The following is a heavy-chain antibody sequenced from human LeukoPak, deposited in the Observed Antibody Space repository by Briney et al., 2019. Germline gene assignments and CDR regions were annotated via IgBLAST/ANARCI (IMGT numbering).Heavy chain of an antibody. CDR1: GYTFTTYA. CDR2: INTNTGNP. D-gene: IGHD3-10*01. V-gene: IGHV7-4-1*02. J-gene: IGHJ6*04. CDR3: AKNQLWFGGKMDV. Sequence: ASVKVSCKSSGYTFTTYAMNWVRQAPGQGLEWMGGINTNTGNPTYAQGFTGRFVFSLDTSVSTAYLQISSLKAEDTAVYYCAKNQLWFGGKMDVWGKGTTVTVSS.